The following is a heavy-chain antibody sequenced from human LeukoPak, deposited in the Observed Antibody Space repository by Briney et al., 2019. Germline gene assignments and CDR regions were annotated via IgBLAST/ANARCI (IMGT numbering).Heavy chain of an antibody. CDR3: ARQSNSGYRVDP. CDR2: IYYSGST. V-gene: IGHV4-39*01. CDR1: GGSISSSSYY. D-gene: IGHD5-18*01. J-gene: IGHJ5*02. Sequence: SETLSLTCTVSGGSISSSSYYWGWIRQPPGKGLEWIGSIYYSGSTYYNPSLKSRVTISVDTSKNQFSLKLSSVTAADTAVYYCARQSNSGYRVDPWGQGTLVTVSS.